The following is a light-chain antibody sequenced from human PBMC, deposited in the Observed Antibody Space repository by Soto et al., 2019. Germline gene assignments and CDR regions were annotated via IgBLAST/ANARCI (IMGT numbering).Light chain of an antibody. CDR3: QQYKTYMRT. CDR2: QAS. J-gene: IGKJ1*01. V-gene: IGKV1-5*03. Sequence: DIQMTQSPSTLSASVGDRVTVTCRASQSIIRCMAWYHQKPGKAPKRLIYQASSLASGVPSRFSGSGSGTELTLTIGSRQPYDFATYYCQQYKTYMRTFGQGTKVEMK. CDR1: QSIIRC.